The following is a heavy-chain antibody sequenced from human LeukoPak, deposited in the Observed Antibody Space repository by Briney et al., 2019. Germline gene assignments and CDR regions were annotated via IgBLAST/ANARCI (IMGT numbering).Heavy chain of an antibody. CDR1: GYSFMSYW. J-gene: IGHJ6*03. V-gene: IGHV5-51*01. CDR2: IYPGDSDT. Sequence: GESLKISCQASGYSFMSYWIGWVRQMPGKGLEWMGIIYPGDSDTRYSPSFQGQVTLSADKSISTAYLQWSSLKASDTAMYYCARHMTVTTDYFYYYYMDVWGKGTTVTVSS. CDR3: ARHMTVTTDYFYYYYMDV. D-gene: IGHD4-17*01.